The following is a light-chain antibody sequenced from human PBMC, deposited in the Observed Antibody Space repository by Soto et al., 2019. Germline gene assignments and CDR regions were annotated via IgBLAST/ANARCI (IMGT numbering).Light chain of an antibody. CDR3: VSNVGLNTYV. Sequence: QSALTQPASVSGSPGQSITISCTGTSSDVGTYNLVSWYQQHPGKVPKLIIYEVFKRPSGISNRFSGSKSGNTASLTISGLQAEDEAFYQCVSNVGLNTYVFGTGTKLTVL. J-gene: IGLJ1*01. V-gene: IGLV2-23*02. CDR1: SSDVGTYNL. CDR2: EVF.